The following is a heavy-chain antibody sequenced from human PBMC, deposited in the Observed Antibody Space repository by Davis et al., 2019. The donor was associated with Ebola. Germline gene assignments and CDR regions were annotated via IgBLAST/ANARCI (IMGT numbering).Heavy chain of an antibody. J-gene: IGHJ3*02. Sequence: GESLKISCQDSGNSFSSHWIGGVRPIPGKGPEWMGIIYTGDSDTRYSPSFRGQVTISADKSMKTAFLQWSSLKASDSGMYYCASLRRTISGMDDGFDIWGQGTMVTVSS. CDR1: GNSFSSHW. V-gene: IGHV5-51*01. CDR3: ASLRRTISGMDDGFDI. D-gene: IGHD2-15*01. CDR2: IYTGDSDT.